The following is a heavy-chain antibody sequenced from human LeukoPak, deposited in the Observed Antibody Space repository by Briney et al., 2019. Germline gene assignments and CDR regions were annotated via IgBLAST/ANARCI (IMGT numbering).Heavy chain of an antibody. Sequence: GGSLRLSCAASGFTFSNYGMHWVRQAPGKGLEWVTLIRYDGIDKYYADSVKGRFTISRDNAKNTLYLQMNSLRAEDTAVYYCAREQGAPDYWGQGALVTVSS. J-gene: IGHJ4*02. CDR3: AREQGAPDY. D-gene: IGHD1-26*01. CDR2: IRYDGIDK. V-gene: IGHV3-30*02. CDR1: GFTFSNYG.